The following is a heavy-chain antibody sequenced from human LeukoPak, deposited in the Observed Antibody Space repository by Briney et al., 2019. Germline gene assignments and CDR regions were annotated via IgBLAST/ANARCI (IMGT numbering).Heavy chain of an antibody. CDR1: GFTFDDYA. CDR2: ISWNSGSI. CDR3: ARDPHLYCSSTSCSPGAFDI. Sequence: PGRSLRLSCAASGFTFDDYAMHWVRQAPGKGLEWVSGISWNSGSIGYADSVKGRFTISRDNAKNSLYLQMNSLRAEDTAVYYCARDPHLYCSSTSCSPGAFDIWGQGTMVTVSS. D-gene: IGHD2-2*01. J-gene: IGHJ3*02. V-gene: IGHV3-9*01.